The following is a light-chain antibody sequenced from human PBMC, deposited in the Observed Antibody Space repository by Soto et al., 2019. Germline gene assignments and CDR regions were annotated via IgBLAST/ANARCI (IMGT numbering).Light chain of an antibody. Sequence: EILLTQSRGTLSLSPGERYTRSWMDTQIPSSGYLSWYQQKPGQAHRIIIYPAYSRATGIPDRFSGSGSGTDFTLTISRLEPEDSAVYYCQKYGSSPKWTFGQWTKVDIK. CDR1: QIPSSGY. V-gene: IGKV3-20*01. CDR3: QKYGSSPKWT. J-gene: IGKJ1*01. CDR2: PAY.